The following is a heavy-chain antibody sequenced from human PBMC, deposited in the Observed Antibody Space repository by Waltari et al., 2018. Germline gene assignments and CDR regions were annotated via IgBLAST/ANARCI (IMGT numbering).Heavy chain of an antibody. CDR2: INHSGST. Sequence: RCYYGGGIRQPPGKGLEWIWEINHSGSTNYNPSLKSRVTISVDTSKNQFSLKLSSVTAADTAVYYCARALGLMVDYWGQGTLVTVSS. CDR3: ARALGLMVDY. V-gene: IGHV4-34*01. J-gene: IGHJ4*02. CDR1: RCYY.